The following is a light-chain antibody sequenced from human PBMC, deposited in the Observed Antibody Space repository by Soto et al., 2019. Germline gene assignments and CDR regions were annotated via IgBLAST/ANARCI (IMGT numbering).Light chain of an antibody. CDR1: QSVRRN. V-gene: IGKV3-15*01. J-gene: IGKJ2*01. CDR3: QQFEKWPFT. Sequence: IVMTQSPGTLSVSLGERVTLSCRASQSVRRNLAWYQQRPGQVPRLLFYAASTRATDVPGTFSGSGSGTEFTLTISSLQSEDFAVYYCQQFEKWPFTFGQGTKLEIK. CDR2: AAS.